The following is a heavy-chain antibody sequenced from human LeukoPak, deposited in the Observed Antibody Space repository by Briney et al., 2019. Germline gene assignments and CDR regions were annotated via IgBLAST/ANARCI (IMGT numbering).Heavy chain of an antibody. V-gene: IGHV4-39*07. J-gene: IGHJ4*02. Sequence: SGTLSLTCTVSGGSMTSNNYYWGWIRQPPGKGLEWIGNIHYSGSTYYSPSLKNRVTISVDTSKNQFSLKLSSVTAADTAVYYCARDRGSGWYFDYWGQGTLVTVSS. CDR2: IHYSGST. CDR3: ARDRGSGWYFDY. D-gene: IGHD6-19*01. CDR1: GGSMTSNNYY.